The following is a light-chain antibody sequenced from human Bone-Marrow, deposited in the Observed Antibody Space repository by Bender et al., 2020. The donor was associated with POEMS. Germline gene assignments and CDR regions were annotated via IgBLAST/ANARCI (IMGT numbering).Light chain of an antibody. V-gene: IGLV2-23*02. CDR3: CSYTGSYTLV. CDR1: SSDIGTYSY. Sequence: QSALTQPASVSGSPGQSITISCTGTSSDIGTYSYVSWYQNHPGKAPKLMIFDVTDRPSGVSNRFSGSKSGNTASLTISGLQAEDEADYYCCSYTGSYTLVFGGGTKLTVL. J-gene: IGLJ3*02. CDR2: DVT.